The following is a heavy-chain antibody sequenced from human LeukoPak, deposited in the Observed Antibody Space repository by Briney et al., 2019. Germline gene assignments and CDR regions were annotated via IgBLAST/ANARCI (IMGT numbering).Heavy chain of an antibody. J-gene: IGHJ4*02. V-gene: IGHV3-21*01. CDR1: EFTFSSYS. Sequence: GGSLRLSCAGSEFTFSSYSMHWVRQAPGKGLEWVSSIDGSSSDIYYADSVKGRFTISRDNSKNSLYLQMKSLRAEDTALYYCARRGYYDYSGFDYWGQGTLVTVSS. CDR2: IDGSSSDI. CDR3: ARRGYYDYSGFDY. D-gene: IGHD3-22*01.